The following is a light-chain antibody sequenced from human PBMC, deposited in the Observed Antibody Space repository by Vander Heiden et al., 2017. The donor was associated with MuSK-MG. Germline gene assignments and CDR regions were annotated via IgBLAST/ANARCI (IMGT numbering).Light chain of an antibody. CDR1: SSNIGSNP. CDR3: AAWDDSLNGRV. CDR2: SNN. V-gene: IGLV1-44*01. J-gene: IGLJ2*01. Sequence: QSVLPQPPSASGTPGQRVTISCSGSSSNIGSNPVNWCQQLPGTAPKLLIYSNNQRPSGVPDRFSGSKSGTSASLAISGLQSEEEADYYCAAWDDSLNGRVFGGGTKLTVL.